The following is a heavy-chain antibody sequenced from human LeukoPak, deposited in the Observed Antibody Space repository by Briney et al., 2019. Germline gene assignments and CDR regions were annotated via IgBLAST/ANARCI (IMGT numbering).Heavy chain of an antibody. Sequence: GGSLRLSCAASGFTFSSYSMNWVRQAPGKGLEWVSYISSSSSSTIYYADSVKGRFTISRDNAKNSLYLQMNSLRAEDTAVYYCARDKEKQWLPQSDYWGQGTLVTVSS. CDR2: ISSSSSSTI. V-gene: IGHV3-48*01. J-gene: IGHJ4*02. CDR3: ARDKEKQWLPQSDY. CDR1: GFTFSSYS. D-gene: IGHD6-19*01.